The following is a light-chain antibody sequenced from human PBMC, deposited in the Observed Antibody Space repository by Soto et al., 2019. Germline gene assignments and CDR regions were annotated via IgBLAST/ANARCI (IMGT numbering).Light chain of an antibody. V-gene: IGKV1-27*01. CDR2: AAS. Sequence: DIQMTQSPSSLSASVGDRVTITCRASQGINNYLAWYQQKPGKVPKLLINAASTLQSGVPSRISGSGSGTDFTLTISSLQPEDVPTYYCQKYNSAPQTVGQGTKVDIK. CDR3: QKYNSAPQT. J-gene: IGKJ1*01. CDR1: QGINNY.